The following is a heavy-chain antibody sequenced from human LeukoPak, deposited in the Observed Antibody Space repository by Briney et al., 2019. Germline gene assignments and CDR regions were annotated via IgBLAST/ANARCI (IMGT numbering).Heavy chain of an antibody. D-gene: IGHD1-26*01. V-gene: IGHV3-30*01. CDR1: GFPFSSYA. CDR2: ISYDGSNK. CDR3: ARGPELLFDAFDI. J-gene: IGHJ3*02. Sequence: RSLRLSCAASGFPFSSYAMHWVRQAPGKGLEWVAVISYDGSNKYYADSVKGRFTISRDNSKNTLYLQMNSLRAEDTAVYYCARGPELLFDAFDIWGQGTMVTVSS.